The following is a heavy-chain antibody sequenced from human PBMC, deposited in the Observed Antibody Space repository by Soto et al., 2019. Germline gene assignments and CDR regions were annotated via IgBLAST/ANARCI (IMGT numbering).Heavy chain of an antibody. CDR1: GGSVSSGSYY. CDR2: IYYSGST. Sequence: SETLSLTCTVSGGSVSSGSYYWSWIRQPPGKGLEWIGYIYYSGSTNYNPSLKSQVTISVDTSKNQFSLKLSSVTAADTAVYYCARHFGKGPFDYWGQGTLVTVSS. J-gene: IGHJ4*02. CDR3: ARHFGKGPFDY. V-gene: IGHV4-61*01. D-gene: IGHD3-10*01.